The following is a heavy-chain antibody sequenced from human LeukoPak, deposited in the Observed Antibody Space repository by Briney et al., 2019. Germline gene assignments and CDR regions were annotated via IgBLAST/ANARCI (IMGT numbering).Heavy chain of an antibody. V-gene: IGHV3-23*01. Sequence: GGSLRLSCAASGFTFSSYAMSWVRQAPGKGLEWVSAISGSGGSTYYADSVKGRFTISRDNSKNTLCLQMNSLRAEDTAVYYCAKGPGGTYYYYGMDVWGQGTTVTVSS. D-gene: IGHD1-1*01. J-gene: IGHJ6*02. CDR1: GFTFSSYA. CDR3: AKGPGGTYYYYGMDV. CDR2: ISGSGGST.